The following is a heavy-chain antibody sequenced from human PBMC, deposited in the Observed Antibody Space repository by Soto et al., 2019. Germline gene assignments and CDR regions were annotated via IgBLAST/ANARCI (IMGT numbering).Heavy chain of an antibody. CDR2: IWYDGSNK. J-gene: IGHJ3*02. V-gene: IGHV3-33*01. Sequence: LRLSCAASGFTFSSYCMHWVRQAPGKGLEWVAVIWYDGSNKYYADSVKGRFTISRDNSKNTLYLQMNSLRAEDTAVYYCARDDPLIAFDIWGQGTMVTVSS. CDR1: GFTFSSYC. CDR3: ARDDPLIAFDI.